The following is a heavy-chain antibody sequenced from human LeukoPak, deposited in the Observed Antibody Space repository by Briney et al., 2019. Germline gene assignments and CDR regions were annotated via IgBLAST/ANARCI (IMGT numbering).Heavy chain of an antibody. V-gene: IGHV1-69*13. Sequence: SVKVSCKASGDTFNNYNVNWVRQAPGQGLEWMGGITPIFGTANYAQKFQGRVTITAAESTSTAYLELRSLTSEDTAVYFCATERWLQYWGQGTMVTVSS. CDR3: ATERWLQY. J-gene: IGHJ3*01. D-gene: IGHD5-24*01. CDR1: GDTFNNYN. CDR2: ITPIFGTA.